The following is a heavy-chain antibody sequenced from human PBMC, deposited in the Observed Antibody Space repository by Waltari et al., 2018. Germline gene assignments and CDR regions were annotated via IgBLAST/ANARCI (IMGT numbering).Heavy chain of an antibody. CDR2: ISGSAGST. V-gene: IGHV3-23*01. CDR1: GFHLSRLA. D-gene: IGHD3-10*01. J-gene: IGHJ4*02. Sequence: EVQLSESGGGLVQPGGSLRLSGAASGFHLSRLARSWVRQAPGKGLEWVSTISGSAGSTYYADSVKGRFTISRDISKNTLFLQMNSLRAEDTALYSCAKDQYTSSRRGFDSWGQGTLVTVSS. CDR3: AKDQYTSSRRGFDS.